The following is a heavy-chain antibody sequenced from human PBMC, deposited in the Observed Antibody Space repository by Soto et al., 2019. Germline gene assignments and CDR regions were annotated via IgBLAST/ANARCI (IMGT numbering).Heavy chain of an antibody. Sequence: PSQTLSLTCAISGDSVSSNSAAWNWIRQSPSRGLEWLGRTYYRSEWYYDYAVSVKSRIIISPDTSKNQFSLQLNSVTPEDTAVYYCARDPRDRFDLWGQGTLVTVSS. CDR1: GDSVSSNSAA. V-gene: IGHV6-1*01. CDR3: ARDPRDRFDL. J-gene: IGHJ5*02. CDR2: TYYRSEWYY. D-gene: IGHD2-21*01.